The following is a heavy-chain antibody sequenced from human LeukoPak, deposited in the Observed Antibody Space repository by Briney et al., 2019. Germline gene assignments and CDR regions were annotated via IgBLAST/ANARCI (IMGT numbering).Heavy chain of an antibody. CDR1: GGSISSGDYY. D-gene: IGHD5-12*01. CDR2: IYYGGST. CDR3: AREPARNSGYDYGIDY. J-gene: IGHJ4*02. V-gene: IGHV4-30-4*01. Sequence: PSQTLSLTCTVSGGSISSGDYYWSWIRQPPGKGLEWIGYIYYGGSTYYNPSLKSRVTISVDTSKNQFSLKLSSVTAADTAVYYCAREPARNSGYDYGIDYWGQGTLVTVSS.